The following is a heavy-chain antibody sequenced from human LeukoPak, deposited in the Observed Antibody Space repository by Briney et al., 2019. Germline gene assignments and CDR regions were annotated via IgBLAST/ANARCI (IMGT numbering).Heavy chain of an antibody. D-gene: IGHD5-12*01. V-gene: IGHV3-20*04. J-gene: IGHJ2*01. CDR1: GFTFDDYG. CDR2: LNWNGGST. Sequence: GGSLRLSCGASGFTFDDYGMSWVRQAPGKGLEWVSGLNWNGGSTGYADSVKGRFTISRDNAKNSLSLQMNSLRAEDTALYYCASKLWLRFYWYFDLWGRGTLVTVSS. CDR3: ASKLWLRFYWYFDL.